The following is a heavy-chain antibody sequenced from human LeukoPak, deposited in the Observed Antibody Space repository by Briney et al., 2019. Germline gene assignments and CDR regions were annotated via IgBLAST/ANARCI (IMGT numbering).Heavy chain of an antibody. D-gene: IGHD4-23*01. V-gene: IGHV4-59*02. Sequence: SETLSLTCTVSRDFVSNSYWSWIRQSPRKGLEWIGNIFHSGRPNYNLSLKSRVTISIDTSANQVSLNLTSVTAADTAVYYCAKGSYGGTGSWGPGIVVTVSS. CDR2: IFHSGRP. CDR1: RDFVSNSY. CDR3: AKGSYGGTGS. J-gene: IGHJ5*02.